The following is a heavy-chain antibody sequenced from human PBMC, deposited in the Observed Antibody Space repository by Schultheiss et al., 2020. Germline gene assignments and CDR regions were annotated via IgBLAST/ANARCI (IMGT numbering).Heavy chain of an antibody. Sequence: SQTLSLTFSVSGIAITSHYWSWVRQPPGKGLEWIGYIYYSGSTNYNPSLKSRVTISVDTSKNQFSLKLSSVTAADTAVYYCARATGTTFYFYYYYYMDVWGKGTTVTVSS. D-gene: IGHD1-1*01. CDR2: IYYSGST. CDR1: GIAITSHY. V-gene: IGHV4-59*11. J-gene: IGHJ6*03. CDR3: ARATGTTFYFYYYYYMDV.